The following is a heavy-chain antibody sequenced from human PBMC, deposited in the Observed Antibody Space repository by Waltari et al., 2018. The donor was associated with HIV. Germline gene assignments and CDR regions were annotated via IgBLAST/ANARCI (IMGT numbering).Heavy chain of an antibody. V-gene: IGHV3-74*01. Sequence: VQLVESGGGSIKTGGSLRLSCAASGFSVRNHWMDWVRQGPGKGLVWVARINRDGSSRNYADAVKGRFVISRDNARNTVYLQLNNLKVEDTAVYFCARASHYIEFSTFDGDYYFDFCGRGTRVAVSS. CDR2: INRDGSSR. J-gene: IGHJ4*02. CDR1: GFSVRNHW. D-gene: IGHD3-3*02. CDR3: ARASHYIEFSTFDGDYYFDF.